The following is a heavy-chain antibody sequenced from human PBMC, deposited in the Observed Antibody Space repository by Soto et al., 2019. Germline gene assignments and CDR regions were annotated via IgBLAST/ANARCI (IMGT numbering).Heavy chain of an antibody. D-gene: IGHD6-19*01. CDR1: GGSISSYY. V-gene: IGHV4-59*08. J-gene: IGHJ6*02. Sequence: QVQLQESGPGLVKPSETLSLTCIVSGGSISSYYWSWIRQSPGKGLEWIGYIYDSGSTNYNPSLTCGVTMSLDTSKNHVSLKLRSVTAADTAMYYCARLATPVDGRVDGMDVWGHGTTGTVSS. CDR2: IYDSGST. CDR3: ARLATPVDGRVDGMDV.